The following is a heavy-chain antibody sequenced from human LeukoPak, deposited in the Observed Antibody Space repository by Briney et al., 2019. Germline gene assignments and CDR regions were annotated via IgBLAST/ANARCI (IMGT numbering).Heavy chain of an antibody. CDR1: GGSISSYY. Sequence: SETLSLTCAVSGGSISSYYWSWIRQPPGKGLEWIGYIYYSGSTNYNPSLKSRVTISVDTSKNQFSLKLSSVTAADTAVYYCARVAPSGYSSGWYFDYWGQGILVTVSS. CDR3: ARVAPSGYSSGWYFDY. D-gene: IGHD6-19*01. CDR2: IYYSGST. J-gene: IGHJ4*02. V-gene: IGHV4-59*01.